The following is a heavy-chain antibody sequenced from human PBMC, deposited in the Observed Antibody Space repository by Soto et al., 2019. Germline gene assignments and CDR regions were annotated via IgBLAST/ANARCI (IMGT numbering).Heavy chain of an antibody. CDR2: IYYSGFT. V-gene: IGHV4-59*01. CDR3: ARSEETYNDVLTGMDLYYYYFGMDV. Sequence: SETLSLTCTVSGGSISSYYWSWVRQPPGKGLEWIGYIYYSGFTNYNPSLKSRVTMSLDTSKNQFSLKLSAVTTADTAVYYCARSEETYNDVLTGMDLYYYYFGMDVWGQGTTVTVSS. CDR1: GGSISSYY. D-gene: IGHD3-9*01. J-gene: IGHJ6*02.